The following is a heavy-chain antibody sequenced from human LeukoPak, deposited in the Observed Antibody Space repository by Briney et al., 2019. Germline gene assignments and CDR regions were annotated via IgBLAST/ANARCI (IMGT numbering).Heavy chain of an antibody. CDR3: AKAPYSGSYCYYYMEV. V-gene: IGHV3-23*01. CDR2: ISGSGGST. Sequence: GGSLRLSCAASGFTFSSYAMSWVRQAPGKGLEWVSAISGSGGSTYYAGSVKGRFTISRDNSKNTLYLQMNSLRAEDTAVYYCAKAPYSGSYCYYYMEVGGKGTTVTVSS. J-gene: IGHJ6*03. D-gene: IGHD1-26*01. CDR1: GFTFSSYA.